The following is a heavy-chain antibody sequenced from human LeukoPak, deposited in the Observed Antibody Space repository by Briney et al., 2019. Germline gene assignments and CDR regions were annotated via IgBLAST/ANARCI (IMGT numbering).Heavy chain of an antibody. J-gene: IGHJ4*02. CDR2: INHSGST. Sequence: SETLSLTCAVYGGSFSGYYWSWIRQPPGKGLEWIGEINHSGSTNYNQSLTSRATISVDTYKNQFSLKLSSVTAADTAVYYCARGHPGLPSARRLFDLNLRAFDYWGQGTLVTVSS. CDR3: ARGHPGLPSARRLFDLNLRAFDY. D-gene: IGHD2-15*01. V-gene: IGHV4-34*01. CDR1: GGSFSGYY.